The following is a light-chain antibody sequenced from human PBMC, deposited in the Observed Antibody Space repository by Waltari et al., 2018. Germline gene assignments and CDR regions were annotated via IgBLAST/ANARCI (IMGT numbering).Light chain of an antibody. CDR2: DVN. Sequence: QSTLPQPPSVSNSLGPSVPLSCPRTNSHICSRTGLSWYQQDSGTAPRLLIYDVNKRPSGVSDRFSASKSGNTASLTISGLQAEDEAHYYCCSDTIAHTYIFGGGTRLTVL. V-gene: IGLV2-18*02. J-gene: IGLJ1*01. CDR3: CSDTIAHTYI. CDR1: NSHICSRTG.